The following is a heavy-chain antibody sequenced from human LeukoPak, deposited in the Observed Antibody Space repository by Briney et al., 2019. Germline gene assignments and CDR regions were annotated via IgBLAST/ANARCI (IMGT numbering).Heavy chain of an antibody. CDR1: GYTFTSYA. D-gene: IGHD3-9*01. CDR3: ARGIRYFDWLGQGEFDY. J-gene: IGHJ4*02. CDR2: INTNTGNP. Sequence: ASVKVSCKASGYTFTSYAMNWVRQAPGQGLEWMGWINTNTGNPTYAQGFTGRFVFSLDTSVSTAYLQISSLKAEDTAVYYCARGIRYFDWLGQGEFDYWGQGTLVTVSS. V-gene: IGHV7-4-1*02.